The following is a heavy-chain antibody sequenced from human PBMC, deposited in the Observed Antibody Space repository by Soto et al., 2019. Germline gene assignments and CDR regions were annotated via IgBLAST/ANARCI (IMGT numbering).Heavy chain of an antibody. Sequence: SVKVSCKASGGTFSSYAISWVRQAPGQGLEWMGGIIPIFGTANYAQKFQGRVTITADESTSTAYMELSSLRSEDTAVYYCARGDIAAAGTKNNWFDPWGQGTLVTVSS. D-gene: IGHD6-13*01. V-gene: IGHV1-69*13. CDR1: GGTFSSYA. J-gene: IGHJ5*02. CDR3: ARGDIAAAGTKNNWFDP. CDR2: IIPIFGTA.